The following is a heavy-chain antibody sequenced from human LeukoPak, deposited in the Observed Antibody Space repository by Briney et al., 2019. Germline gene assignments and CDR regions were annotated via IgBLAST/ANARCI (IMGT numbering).Heavy chain of an antibody. CDR3: ARGHSEAYYDILTALIFFDY. V-gene: IGHV3-20*04. D-gene: IGHD3-9*01. CDR2: INWNGGST. Sequence: PGGSLRLSCAASGFTFDDYGMSWVAQAPGKGLEWVSGINWNGGSTGYADSVKGRFTISRDNAKNSLYLQMNSLRAEDTALYYCARGHSEAYYDILTALIFFDYWGQGTLVTVSS. CDR1: GFTFDDYG. J-gene: IGHJ4*02.